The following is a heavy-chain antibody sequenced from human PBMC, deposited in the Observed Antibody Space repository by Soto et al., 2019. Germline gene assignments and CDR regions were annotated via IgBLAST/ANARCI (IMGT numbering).Heavy chain of an antibody. D-gene: IGHD2-15*01. J-gene: IGHJ4*02. CDR2: IYYSGTT. CDR3: GRSGAGRCYYFAY. V-gene: IGHV4-28*01. Sequence: SETLSLTCAVSGYSISSSNWWGWIRQPPGKGLEWIGYIYYSGTTYYSPSFQGQVTISADKSISTAYLQWSSLKASDTAMYYCGRSGAGRCYYFAYGAKGTLVTVPS. CDR1: GYSISSSNW.